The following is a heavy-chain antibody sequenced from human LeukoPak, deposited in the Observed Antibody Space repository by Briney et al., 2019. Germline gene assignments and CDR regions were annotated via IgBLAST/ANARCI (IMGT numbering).Heavy chain of an antibody. CDR3: TRPLYYYDSSGSQSGY. J-gene: IGHJ4*02. Sequence: GGSLRLSCAASGFTFSGSAMHWVRQASGKGLEWVGRIRSKANSYATAYAASVKGRFTISRDDSKNTAYPQMNSLKTEDTAVYYCTRPLYYYDSSGSQSGYWGQGTLVTVSS. CDR2: IRSKANSYAT. D-gene: IGHD3-22*01. V-gene: IGHV3-73*01. CDR1: GFTFSGSA.